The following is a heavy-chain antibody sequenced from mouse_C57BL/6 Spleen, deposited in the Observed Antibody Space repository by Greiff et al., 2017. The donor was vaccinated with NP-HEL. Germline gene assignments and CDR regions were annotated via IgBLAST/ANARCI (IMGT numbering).Heavy chain of an antibody. D-gene: IGHD1-1*01. V-gene: IGHV5-9*01. CDR1: GFTFSSYT. J-gene: IGHJ2*01. CDR3: ARDRFTTVVATDYFDY. CDR2: ISGGGGNT. Sequence: EVMLVESGGGLVKPGGSLKLSCAASGFTFSSYTMSWVRQTPEKRLEWVATISGGGGNTYYPDSVKGRFTISRDNAKNTLYLQMSSLRSEDTALYYCARDRFTTVVATDYFDYWGQGTTLTVSS.